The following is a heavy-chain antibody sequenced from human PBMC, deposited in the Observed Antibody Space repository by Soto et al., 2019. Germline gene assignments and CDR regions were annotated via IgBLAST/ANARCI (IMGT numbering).Heavy chain of an antibody. Sequence: QVQLQESGPGLVKPSQTLSLTCTVSGGSISSGDYYWSWIRQHPGKGLEWIGYISPSGTTYYNPSLTSRLTISVDTSKNQFSLKLRSVTAADTAVYYCARSVRLGDLALGYWGQGTLVTVSS. V-gene: IGHV4-31*03. D-gene: IGHD3-16*01. CDR2: ISPSGTT. CDR3: ARSVRLGDLALGY. CDR1: GGSISSGDYY. J-gene: IGHJ4*02.